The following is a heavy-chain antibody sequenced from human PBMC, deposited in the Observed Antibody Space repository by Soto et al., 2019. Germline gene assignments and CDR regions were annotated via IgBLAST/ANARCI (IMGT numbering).Heavy chain of an antibody. CDR2: IYYRGST. CDR3: ARGGYNWNDVTDY. J-gene: IGHJ4*02. V-gene: IGHV4-59*01. CDR1: GGSISNYY. Sequence: QVQLQESGPGLVKPSETLSLTCIVSGGSISNYYWSWIRQPPGKGLEWIGYIYYRGSTNYNPSLKRRVTISVDTSKNQFSLKLSSVTAADKAVYYCARGGYNWNDVTDYWGQGTLVTVSS. D-gene: IGHD1-20*01.